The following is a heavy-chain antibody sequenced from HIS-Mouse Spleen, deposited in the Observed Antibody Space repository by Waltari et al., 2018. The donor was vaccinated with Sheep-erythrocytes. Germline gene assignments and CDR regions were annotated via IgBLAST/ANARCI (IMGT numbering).Heavy chain of an antibody. D-gene: IGHD5-18*01. CDR3: ARHKDTAMVHFDY. CDR2: IYYSGRT. CDR1: GGSISSSSYY. J-gene: IGHJ4*02. Sequence: QLQLQESGPGLVKPSETLSLTCTVSGGSISSSSYYWGWIRQPPGKGLEWIGSIYYSGRTYYSPSLKGRVTISVDTSKNQFSLKLSSVTAADTAVYYCARHKDTAMVHFDYWGQGTLVTVSS. V-gene: IGHV4-39*01.